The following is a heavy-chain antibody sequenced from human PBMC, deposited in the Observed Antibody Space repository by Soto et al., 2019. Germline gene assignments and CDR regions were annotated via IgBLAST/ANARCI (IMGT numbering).Heavy chain of an antibody. D-gene: IGHD3-22*01. V-gene: IGHV3-30-3*01. J-gene: IGHJ3*02. CDR3: AKGEGYYDSSAYGAFDI. CDR1: GFTFSSYA. Sequence: PGGSLRLSCAASGFTFSSYAMHWVRQAPGKGLEWVAVISYDGSNKYYADSVKGRFTISRDNSKNTLYLQMNSLRAEDTAVYYCAKGEGYYDSSAYGAFDIWGQGTMVTVSS. CDR2: ISYDGSNK.